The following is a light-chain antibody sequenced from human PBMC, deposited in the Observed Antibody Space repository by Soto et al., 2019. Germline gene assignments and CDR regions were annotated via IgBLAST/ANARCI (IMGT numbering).Light chain of an antibody. CDR2: GAY. CDR3: QQYYDLPYS. CDR1: QTLTTRF. Sequence: EIVLTQSPGTLSLSPGERATLSCMASQTLTTRFLAWYQQKPGQAPLLFIYGAYSRATGIPDRFSGSGTVTEYTLAISRLESEEFSVYYCQQYYDLPYSFVQG. V-gene: IGKV3-20*01. J-gene: IGKJ2*03.